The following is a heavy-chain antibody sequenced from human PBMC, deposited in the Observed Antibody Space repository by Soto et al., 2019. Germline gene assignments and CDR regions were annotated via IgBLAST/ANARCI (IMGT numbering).Heavy chain of an antibody. CDR1: GGTFSSYT. CDR3: AREGRYDHVLYLDN. CDR2: IIPILGIA. Sequence: SVKVSCKASGGTFSSYTISWVRQAPGQGLEWMGRIIPILGIANYAQKFQGRVTITADKSTSTAYMELSSLRSEDTAVYYCAREGRYDHVLYLDNWGQGTLVTV. J-gene: IGHJ4*02. V-gene: IGHV1-69*04. D-gene: IGHD3-16*01.